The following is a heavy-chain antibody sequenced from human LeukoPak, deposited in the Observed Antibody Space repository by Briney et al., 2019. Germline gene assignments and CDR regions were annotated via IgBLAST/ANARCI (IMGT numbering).Heavy chain of an antibody. CDR1: GFTFSSYW. V-gene: IGHV3-7*03. J-gene: IGHJ4*02. D-gene: IGHD6-19*01. CDR2: IKQDGSEK. Sequence: GGPLRLSCAASGFTFSSYWMSWVRQAPGKGLEWVANIKQDGSEKYYVDSVKGRFTISRDNSKNTLYLQMNSLRAEDTAVYYCAKGAYSSGWYPIPVDYWGQGTLVTVSS. CDR3: AKGAYSSGWYPIPVDY.